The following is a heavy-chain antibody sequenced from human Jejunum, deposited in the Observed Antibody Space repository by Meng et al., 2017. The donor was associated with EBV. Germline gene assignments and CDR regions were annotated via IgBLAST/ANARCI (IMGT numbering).Heavy chain of an antibody. CDR1: GCSLSTIGVG. V-gene: IGHV2-5*02. D-gene: IGHD3-22*01. CDR2: IYWDDDQ. Sequence: QITLKESGPTLAKPTQTLTLTCTFSGCSLSTIGVGVSWIRQPPGKALEWLALIYWDDDQRFSPSLRSRLTITKDTSKNQVVLTMTNMDPADTGTYFCAHFYDSSGYTDSWGQGTLVTVSS. J-gene: IGHJ5*01. CDR3: AHFYDSSGYTDS.